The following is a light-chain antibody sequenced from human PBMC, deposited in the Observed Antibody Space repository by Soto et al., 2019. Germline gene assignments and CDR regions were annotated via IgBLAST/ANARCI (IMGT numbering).Light chain of an antibody. CDR1: QTITNN. Sequence: EIAMTQSPASLSVSPGESATLSCRASQTITNNLAWYQHKPGQAPRLLIYDASTRTTGVPVRFSGSGFGPEFTLTIISLQSEYFAVYFCLQYIDWPPWTFGQGTKVEIK. CDR2: DAS. V-gene: IGKV3-15*01. CDR3: LQYIDWPPWT. J-gene: IGKJ1*01.